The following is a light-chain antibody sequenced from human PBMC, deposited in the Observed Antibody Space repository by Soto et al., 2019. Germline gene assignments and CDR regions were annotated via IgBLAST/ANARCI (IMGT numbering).Light chain of an antibody. J-gene: IGLJ2*01. V-gene: IGLV1-40*01. CDR3: QSYDSSLSGSI. CDR2: ANT. Sequence: QSVLTQPPSVSGAPGQRVTISCTGSSSNIGADYDVHWYQHLPGTAPKLLIYANTNRPSGVPDRFSGSKSGTSASLAITGLQAEDEAVYYCQSYDSSLSGSIFGGGTKLTVL. CDR1: SSNIGADYD.